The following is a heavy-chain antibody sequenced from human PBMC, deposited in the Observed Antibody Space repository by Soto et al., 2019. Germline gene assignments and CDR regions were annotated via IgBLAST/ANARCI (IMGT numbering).Heavy chain of an antibody. CDR1: GFAFSSYA. J-gene: IGHJ4*02. Sequence: QVQLVESGGGVVQPGRSLRLSCAASGFAFSSYAMHWVRQAPGKGLEWVAVISYDGSNKDYADSVKGRFTISRDNSKNTLYLQMNSLRAQDTAVYYCASDLSGSGDWGQGTLVTVSS. CDR3: ASDLSGSGD. CDR2: ISYDGSNK. D-gene: IGHD3-10*01. V-gene: IGHV3-30-3*01.